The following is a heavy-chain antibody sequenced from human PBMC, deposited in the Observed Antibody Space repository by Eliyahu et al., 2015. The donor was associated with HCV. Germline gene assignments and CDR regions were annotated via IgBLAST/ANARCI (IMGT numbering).Heavy chain of an antibody. CDR1: GGSISSXNW. J-gene: IGHJ4*02. D-gene: IGHD2-15*01. CDR2: IYHSGST. Sequence: QVQLQESGPGLVKPSGTLSLTCAVSGGSISSXNWWSWVRQPPGKGLEWIGEIYHSGSTNYNPSLKSRVTISVDKSKNQFSLKLSSVTAADTAVYYCARDGRGYCSGGSCYHIEYWGQGTLVTVSS. CDR3: ARDGRGYCSGGSCYHIEY. V-gene: IGHV4-4*02.